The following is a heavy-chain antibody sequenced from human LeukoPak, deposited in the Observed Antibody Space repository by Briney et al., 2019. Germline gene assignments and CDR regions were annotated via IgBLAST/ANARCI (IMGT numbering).Heavy chain of an antibody. CDR1: GFTVSNNY. J-gene: IGHJ4*02. CDR3: APKNGLIVVVPAALGV. V-gene: IGHV3-23*01. Sequence: PGGSLRLSCAASGFTVSNNYMSWARQAPGKGLEWVSAISGSGGSTYYADSVKGRFTISRDNSKNTLYLQMNSLRAEDTAVYYCAPKNGLIVVVPAALGVWGQGTLVTVSS. D-gene: IGHD2-2*01. CDR2: ISGSGGST.